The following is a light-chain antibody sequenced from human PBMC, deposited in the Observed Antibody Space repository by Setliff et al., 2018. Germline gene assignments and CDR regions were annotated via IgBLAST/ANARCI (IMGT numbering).Light chain of an antibody. V-gene: IGLV2-14*03. CDR1: SSDVGGYNY. J-gene: IGLJ1*01. CDR3: SSSTSSSTSYV. CDR2: DVS. Sequence: QSVLAKPASVSGSPGQSITISCTGTSSDVGGYNYVSWYQQHPGKAPKLMMYDVSNRPSGVSNRFSGSKSGNTASLTISGLQAEDEADYYCSSSTSSSTSYVFGPGTKVTVL.